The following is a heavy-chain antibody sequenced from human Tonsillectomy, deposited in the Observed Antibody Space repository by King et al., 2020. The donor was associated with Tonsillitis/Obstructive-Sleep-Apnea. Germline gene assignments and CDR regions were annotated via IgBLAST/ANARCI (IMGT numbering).Heavy chain of an antibody. CDR2: MYYSGST. D-gene: IGHD1-1*01. CDR1: GGSISSSSYY. Sequence: QLQESGPGLVKPSETLFLTCTVSGGSISSSSYYWGWIRQPPGKGLEWIGSMYYSGSTYYNPSLKSRVTISVDTSKNQFSLKLSSVTAADTAVYYCASLVDSNNWHDFDYWGQGTLVTVSS. V-gene: IGHV4-39*01. J-gene: IGHJ4*02. CDR3: ASLVDSNNWHDFDY.